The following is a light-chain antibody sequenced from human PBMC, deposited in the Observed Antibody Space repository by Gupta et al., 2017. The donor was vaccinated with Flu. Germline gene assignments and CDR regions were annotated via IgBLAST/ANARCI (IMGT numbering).Light chain of an antibody. CDR3: QQYNSWPKT. CDR2: DAS. J-gene: IGKJ1*01. Sequence: AESATLSCRASQSLSSNLAWYQQKPGQAPRLLIYDASTRANGIPARFSGSESGTEFTLNISSLQSEDFAVYYCQQYNSWPKTFGQGTKVEIK. CDR1: QSLSSN. V-gene: IGKV3-15*01.